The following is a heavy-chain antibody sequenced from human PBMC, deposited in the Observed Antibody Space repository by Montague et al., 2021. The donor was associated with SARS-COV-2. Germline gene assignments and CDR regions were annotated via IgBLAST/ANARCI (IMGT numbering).Heavy chain of an antibody. D-gene: IGHD5-24*01. V-gene: IGHV6-1*01. CDR3: TSGREGNYNVMDV. CDR1: GDSVFINSPT. CDR2: IYYKSKWYN. Sequence: CAISGDSVFINSPTWNWARQSPSRGLELLGRIYYKSKWYNDYAVXLKGRVTINPGTSKNQFSLQLNSVTTEDTAIYYCTSGREGNYNVMDVWGQGTTVTVSS. J-gene: IGHJ6*02.